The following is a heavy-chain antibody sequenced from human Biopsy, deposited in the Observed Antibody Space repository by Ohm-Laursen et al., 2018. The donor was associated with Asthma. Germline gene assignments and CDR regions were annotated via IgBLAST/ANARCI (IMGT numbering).Heavy chain of an antibody. J-gene: IGHJ4*02. CDR1: GYSLTDLS. D-gene: IGHD4-17*01. Sequence: SVKVSCKISGYSLTDLSMHWVRQAPGQGLEWMGGHDHEEGGTVNARRFQGRVTMTEDTSTDTAYMKLSSLSSDDTAVYYCASDFPKDYVRYNFQFWGQGTLVTVSS. CDR3: ASDFPKDYVRYNFQF. CDR2: HDHEEGGT. V-gene: IGHV1-24*01.